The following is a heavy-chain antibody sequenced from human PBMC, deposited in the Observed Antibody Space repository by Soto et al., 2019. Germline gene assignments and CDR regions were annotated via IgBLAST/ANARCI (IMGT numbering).Heavy chain of an antibody. CDR3: ARLYNWNDYYYYYGMDV. CDR1: GGSISSSSYY. CDR2: IYYSGST. J-gene: IGHJ6*02. D-gene: IGHD1-1*01. V-gene: IGHV4-39*01. Sequence: SDTLSLTCTVSGGSISSSSYYWGWIRQPPGKGLEWIGSIYYSGSTYYNPSLKSRVTISVDTSKNQFSLKLSSVTAADTAVYYCARLYNWNDYYYYYGMDVWGQGTTVTVSS.